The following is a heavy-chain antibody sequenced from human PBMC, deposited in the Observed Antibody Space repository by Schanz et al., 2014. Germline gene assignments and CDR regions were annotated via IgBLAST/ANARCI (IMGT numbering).Heavy chain of an antibody. V-gene: IGHV3-74*01. CDR1: GFTFSSYW. Sequence: VQLVESGGGVVQPGRSLRLSCAASGFTFSSYWMHWVRQVPGKGLVWVSRIKSDGSSTSYADSVKGRFTISRDNAKNTLYLQMNSLRAEDTAVYYCARDFLLEQLGYSHYYYAMDVWGQGTTVTVSS. J-gene: IGHJ6*02. D-gene: IGHD2-15*01. CDR2: IKSDGSST. CDR3: ARDFLLEQLGYSHYYYAMDV.